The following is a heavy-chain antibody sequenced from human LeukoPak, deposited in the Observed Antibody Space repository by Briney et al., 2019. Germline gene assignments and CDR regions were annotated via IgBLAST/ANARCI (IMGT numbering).Heavy chain of an antibody. CDR2: ISSSSSYI. J-gene: IGHJ5*02. Sequence: GGSLRLSCAASGFTFSSYSMNWVRQAPGKGLEWVSSISSSSSYIYYADSVKGRFTISRDNAKNSLYLQMNSLRAEDTAVYYCARDRIVVFVQGAENWFDPWGQGTLVTVSS. CDR1: GFTFSSYS. V-gene: IGHV3-21*01. D-gene: IGHD3-10*01. CDR3: ARDRIVVFVQGAENWFDP.